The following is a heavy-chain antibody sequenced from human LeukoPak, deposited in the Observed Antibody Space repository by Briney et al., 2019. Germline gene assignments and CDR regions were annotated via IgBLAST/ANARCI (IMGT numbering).Heavy chain of an antibody. J-gene: IGHJ3*02. CDR3: ARDRDSSSGSAFDI. V-gene: IGHV3-21*01. CDR2: ISSSSSYI. CDR1: GFTFSSYS. D-gene: IGHD6-13*01. Sequence: GGSLRLSCAASGFTFSSYSMNWVRQAPGKGLEWVSSISSSSSYIYYADSVKGRFTISRDNAKNSLYLQMNSLRAEDTAVYYCARDRDSSSGSAFDIWGQGTMVTVSS.